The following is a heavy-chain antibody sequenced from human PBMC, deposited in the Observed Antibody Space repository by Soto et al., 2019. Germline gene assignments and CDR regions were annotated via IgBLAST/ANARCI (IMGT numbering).Heavy chain of an antibody. Sequence: PGGSLRLSCAASGFTFSDYYMSWIRQAPGKGLEWVSYISSSGSTIYYADSVKGRYTNSRDNAKNSLNLQMNSLRAEDTAVYYCARGARIAAAGIYWGQGTLVTVSS. CDR3: ARGARIAAAGIY. D-gene: IGHD6-13*01. V-gene: IGHV3-11*01. J-gene: IGHJ4*02. CDR1: GFTFSDYY. CDR2: ISSSGSTI.